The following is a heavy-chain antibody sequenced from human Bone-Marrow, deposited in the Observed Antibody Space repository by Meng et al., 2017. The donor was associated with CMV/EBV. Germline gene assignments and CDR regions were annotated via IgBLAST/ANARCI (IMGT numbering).Heavy chain of an antibody. CDR3: AREGGTYGDTGYYYSFDL. D-gene: IGHD3-22*01. CDR2: INPNSGGT. Sequence: ASVKVSCKASGYTFTGYYMHWVRQAPGQGLEWMGWINPNSGGTNYAQKFQGRVTMSRDRSITTAFMELSRLTSDDTAVYYCAREGGTYGDTGYYYSFDLWGRGTLVTVSS. J-gene: IGHJ2*01. V-gene: IGHV1-2*02. CDR1: GYTFTGYY.